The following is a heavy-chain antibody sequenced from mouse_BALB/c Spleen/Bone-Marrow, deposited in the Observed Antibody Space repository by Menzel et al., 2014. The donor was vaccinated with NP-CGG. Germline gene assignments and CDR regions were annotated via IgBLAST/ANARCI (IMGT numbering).Heavy chain of an antibody. Sequence: EVKLVESGPELVKPGASVKVSCKASGYSFTDYNMYWVKQSHGKSLEWIGYIDPYNGGTSYNQKFKGKATLTVDKSSSTAYMQLSSLTSDDSAVYFCARDGDYDEGYAMDYWGQGTSVTVSS. CDR1: GYSFTDYN. CDR2: IDPYNGGT. D-gene: IGHD2-4*01. CDR3: ARDGDYDEGYAMDY. V-gene: IGHV1S135*01. J-gene: IGHJ4*01.